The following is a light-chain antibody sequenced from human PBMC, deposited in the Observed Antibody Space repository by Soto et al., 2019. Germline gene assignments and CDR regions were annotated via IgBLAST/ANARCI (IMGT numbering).Light chain of an antibody. CDR2: DAF. CDR3: QQRNSWPLT. Sequence: EIVLTQSPATLSLTPGERATLSCRASQSVSSNLVWYQQKRGQAPRLLIYDAFNRATGIPARFSGSGSGTDFTLTINSLEPEDFAVYYCQQRNSWPLTFGGGTKVEIK. J-gene: IGKJ4*01. V-gene: IGKV3-11*01. CDR1: QSVSSN.